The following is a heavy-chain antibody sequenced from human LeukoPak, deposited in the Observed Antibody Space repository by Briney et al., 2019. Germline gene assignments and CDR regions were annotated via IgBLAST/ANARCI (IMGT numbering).Heavy chain of an antibody. D-gene: IGHD6-19*01. Sequence: ASVKVSCKASGGTFISYAISWVRQAPGRGLEWMGGIIPIFGTANYAQKFQGRVTITADESTSTAYMELSSLRSEDTAVYYCASTPYSSGWYAKTFDYWGQGTLVTVSS. CDR3: ASTPYSSGWYAKTFDY. CDR1: GGTFISYA. CDR2: IIPIFGTA. V-gene: IGHV1-69*13. J-gene: IGHJ4*02.